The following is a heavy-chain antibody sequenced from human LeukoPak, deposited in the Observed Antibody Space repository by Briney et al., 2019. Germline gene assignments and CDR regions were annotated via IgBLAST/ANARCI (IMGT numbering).Heavy chain of an antibody. J-gene: IGHJ4*02. CDR1: GFTFSSYA. D-gene: IGHD3-10*01. CDR3: ARVRTTMVRGSAVDY. V-gene: IGHV3-23*01. CDR2: ISGSGGST. Sequence: GGSLRLSCAASGFTFSSYAMSWVRQAPGRGLEWVSAISGSGGSTYYADSVKGRFTISRDNSKNTLYLQMNSLRAEDTAVYYCARVRTTMVRGSAVDYWGQGTLVTVSS.